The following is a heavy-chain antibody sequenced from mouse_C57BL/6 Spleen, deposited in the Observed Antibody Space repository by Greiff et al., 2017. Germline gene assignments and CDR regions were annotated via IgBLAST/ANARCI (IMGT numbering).Heavy chain of an antibody. D-gene: IGHD2-3*01. CDR2: ISYDGSN. Sequence: DVQLQESGPGLVKPSQSLSLTCSVTGYSITSGYYWNWIRQFPGNKLEWMGYISYDGSNNYNPSLKNRISITRDTSKNQFFLKLNSVTTEDTATYYCAIYDGYPWFAYWGQGTLVTVSA. CDR3: AIYDGYPWFAY. V-gene: IGHV3-6*01. J-gene: IGHJ3*01. CDR1: GYSITSGYY.